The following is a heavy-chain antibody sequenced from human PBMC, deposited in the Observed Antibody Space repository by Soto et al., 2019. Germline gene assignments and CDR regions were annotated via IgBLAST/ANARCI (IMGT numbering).Heavy chain of an antibody. CDR1: GFTFSTYW. Sequence: VSLRLSCAASGFTFSTYWMHWVRQAPGKGLVWVSRLDNDGTNTRYADSVKGRFTVSRDNGKNTVYLQMDSLRAEDTAVYYCARDGGTYFDYWGQGTLVTVSS. V-gene: IGHV3-74*01. D-gene: IGHD3-16*01. J-gene: IGHJ4*02. CDR2: LDNDGTNT. CDR3: ARDGGTYFDY.